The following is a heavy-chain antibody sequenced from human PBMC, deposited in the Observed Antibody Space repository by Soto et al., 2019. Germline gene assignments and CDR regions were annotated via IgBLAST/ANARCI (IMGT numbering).Heavy chain of an antibody. J-gene: IGHJ4*02. CDR2: IDHSGRT. Sequence: SETLSLTCTVSLGSVSSSRYYWSWIRQSPRMGLEWIGYIDHSGRTTYNPSLWSRVIISLDTPRNRFSLKMTSVTAADTANYFCASSSYHSDNSIRNLDSWGPGTPVTVSS. V-gene: IGHV4-61*01. CDR1: LGSVSSSRYY. D-gene: IGHD2-2*01. CDR3: ASSSYHSDNSIRNLDS.